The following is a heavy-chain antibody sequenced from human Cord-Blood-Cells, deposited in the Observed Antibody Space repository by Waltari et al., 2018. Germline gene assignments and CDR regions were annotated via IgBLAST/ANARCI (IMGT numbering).Heavy chain of an antibody. CDR1: GFPLSTSGTC. D-gene: IGHD6-6*01. J-gene: IGHJ6*02. CDR2: IDWDDDK. Sequence: QVTLRESGPALVKPTQTLTLTCTFSGFPLSTSGTCVSWLRQPPGKALEWLALIDWDDDKYYSTSLKTRLTISKDTSKNQVVLTMTNMDPVDTATYYCARIVRYSSSYYYYGMDVWGQGTTVTVSS. V-gene: IGHV2-70*01. CDR3: ARIVRYSSSYYYYGMDV.